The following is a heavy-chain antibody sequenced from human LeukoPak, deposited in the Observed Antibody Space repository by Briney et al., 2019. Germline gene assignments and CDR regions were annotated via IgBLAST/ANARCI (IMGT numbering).Heavy chain of an antibody. CDR1: GYSFSSYW. D-gene: IGHD1-26*01. Sequence: GESLKISCKGSGYSFSSYWIGWVRQMPGKGLEWMGIIYPGDSDTRYSPSFQGQVTISADKSISTAYLQWSSLKAPDTAMYYCAKHGGSGTYTKEFDYWGQGTLVTVSS. J-gene: IGHJ4*02. CDR2: IYPGDSDT. CDR3: AKHGGSGTYTKEFDY. V-gene: IGHV5-51*01.